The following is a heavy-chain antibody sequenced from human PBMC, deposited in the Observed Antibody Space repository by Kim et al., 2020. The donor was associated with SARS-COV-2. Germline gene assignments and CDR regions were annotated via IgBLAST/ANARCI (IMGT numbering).Heavy chain of an antibody. CDR2: IKQDGSEK. CDR3: ARDGRLLHYYGSGSDYYYGMDV. CDR1: GFTFSSYW. V-gene: IGHV3-7*01. J-gene: IGHJ6*02. Sequence: GGSLRLSCAASGFTFSSYWMSWVRQAPGKGLEWVANIKQDGSEKYYVDSVKGRFTISRDNAKNSLYLQMNSLRAEDTAVYYCARDGRLLHYYGSGSDYYYGMDVWGQGTTVTVPS. D-gene: IGHD3-10*01.